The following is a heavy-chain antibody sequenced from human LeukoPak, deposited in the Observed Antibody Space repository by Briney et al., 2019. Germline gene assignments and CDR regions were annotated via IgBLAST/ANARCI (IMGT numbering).Heavy chain of an antibody. CDR3: ARRVGLYYGSGTNWFDP. D-gene: IGHD3-10*01. Sequence: PGGPLRLSCAPSGFTFSDYYMSWIRQAPGKGLEWVSYIISSGSTIYYADSVKGRFTISRDNAKNSLYLQMNSLRAEDTAVYYCARRVGLYYGSGTNWFDPWGQGTLVTVSS. J-gene: IGHJ5*02. V-gene: IGHV3-11*01. CDR2: IISSGSTI. CDR1: GFTFSDYY.